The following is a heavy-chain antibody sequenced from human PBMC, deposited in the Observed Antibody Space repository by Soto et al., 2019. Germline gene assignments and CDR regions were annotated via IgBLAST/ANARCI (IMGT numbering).Heavy chain of an antibody. CDR1: GGSISSGGYS. CDR3: ARAVGSTSCFDY. V-gene: IGHV4-30-2*01. J-gene: IGHJ4*02. Sequence: PSETLSLTCAVSGGSISSGGYSWSWIRQPPGKGLEWIGYIYHSGSTYYNPSLKSRVTISVDRSKNQLSLKLGSVTAADTAVYYCARAVGSTSCFDYWGQGTLVTVSS. D-gene: IGHD2-2*01. CDR2: IYHSGST.